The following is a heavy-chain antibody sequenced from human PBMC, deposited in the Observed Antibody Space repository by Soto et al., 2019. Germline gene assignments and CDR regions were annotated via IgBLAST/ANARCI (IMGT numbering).Heavy chain of an antibody. J-gene: IGHJ4*02. V-gene: IGHV4-59*01. Sequence: SETLSLTCTVSGGSISSYYWSWIRQPPGKGLEWIGYIYYSGSTNYNPSLKSRVTISVDTSKNQFSLKLSSVTAADTAVYYCARFEFGEEMAKIWTFLDYWGQGTWVTVSS. D-gene: IGHD3-3*01. CDR3: ARFEFGEEMAKIWTFLDY. CDR2: IYYSGST. CDR1: GGSISSYY.